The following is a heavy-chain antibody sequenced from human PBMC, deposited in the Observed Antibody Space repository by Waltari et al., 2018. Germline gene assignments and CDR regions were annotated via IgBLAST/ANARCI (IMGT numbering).Heavy chain of an antibody. CDR1: GYSFTSHW. CDR3: VRHRTTYPLEIDY. J-gene: IGHJ4*02. Sequence: DVQLVQSGAEGKKPEESLRISCEGSGYSFTSHWSSWVRQMPGKGLEWVGGIDPSDSFRNYGPAFEGHVTISVDQSLRTAYLQWDSLKASDTAIYYCVRHRTTYPLEIDYWSQGTLVTVSS. CDR2: IDPSDSFR. V-gene: IGHV5-10-1*01. D-gene: IGHD2-2*01.